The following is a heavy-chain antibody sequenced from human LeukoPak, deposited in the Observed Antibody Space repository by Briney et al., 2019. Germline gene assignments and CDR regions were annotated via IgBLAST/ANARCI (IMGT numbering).Heavy chain of an antibody. CDR3: TRYGDYPFDY. CDR1: GFTFSDSG. J-gene: IGHJ4*02. V-gene: IGHV3-73*01. CDR2: IRSKPNSYAT. D-gene: IGHD2-21*01. Sequence: GGALKLSCAASGFTFSDSGMHWGGQAPGQGLEGVGRIRSKPNSYATAYAASVKGRFTISRDDSKNTAYLQLNSLKPEDTAVYYCTRYGDYPFDYWGQGTLVTVSS.